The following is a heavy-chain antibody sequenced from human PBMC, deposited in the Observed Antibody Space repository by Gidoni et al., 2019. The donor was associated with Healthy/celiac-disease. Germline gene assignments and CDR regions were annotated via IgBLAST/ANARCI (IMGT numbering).Heavy chain of an antibody. CDR3: ASMYSGYDGRLY. V-gene: IGHV1-69*10. CDR1: GGTFSSYA. D-gene: IGHD5-12*01. CDR2: IIPILGIA. J-gene: IGHJ4*02. Sequence: QLQLVQSGAEVKKPGSSVKVSCKASGGTFSSYAISWVRQAPGQGLEWMGGIIPILGIANYAQKFQGRVTITADKSTSTAYMELSSLRSEDTAVYYCASMYSGYDGRLYWGQGTLVTVSS.